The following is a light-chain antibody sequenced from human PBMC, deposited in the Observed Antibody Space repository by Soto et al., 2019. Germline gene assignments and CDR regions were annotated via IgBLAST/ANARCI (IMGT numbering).Light chain of an antibody. Sequence: EVVWTQSPATLSLSPGESATLSCRASESVGSYLAWYQQRPDQAPRLVIYDTSTRATGIADRFSGSGSGTDFTLTISSLEPEDFAVYYCQQGGNRPPRTFGQGTKVDIK. CDR3: QQGGNRPPRT. V-gene: IGKV3-11*01. CDR1: ESVGSY. CDR2: DTS. J-gene: IGKJ1*01.